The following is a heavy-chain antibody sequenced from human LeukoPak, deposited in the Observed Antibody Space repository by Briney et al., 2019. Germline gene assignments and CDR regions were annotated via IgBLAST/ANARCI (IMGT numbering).Heavy chain of an antibody. Sequence: GRSLRLSCAASGFTLDDYAMHWVRQAPGKGLEWVSGISWNSGSIVYADSVRGRFIISRDNAKNSLYLQMNSLRAEDTALYYCAKDRGYGSGESGNFDYWGQGTLVTVSS. CDR1: GFTLDDYA. J-gene: IGHJ4*02. D-gene: IGHD3-10*01. CDR2: ISWNSGSI. CDR3: AKDRGYGSGESGNFDY. V-gene: IGHV3-9*01.